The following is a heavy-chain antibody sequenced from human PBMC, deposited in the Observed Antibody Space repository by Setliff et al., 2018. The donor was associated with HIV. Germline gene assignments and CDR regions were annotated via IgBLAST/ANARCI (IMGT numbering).Heavy chain of an antibody. J-gene: IGHJ4*02. CDR2: RHYSGST. CDR3: AGQAAGPAGPFDY. CDR1: GDSVSSSSYY. Sequence: SETLSLTCTVSGDSVSSSSYYWGWIRQPPGKGLEWIASRHYSGSTHYNPSLYSRVTISVDASRNQFSLKLTSVTAADTAVYYCAGQAAGPAGPFDYWGQGTLVTVSS. V-gene: IGHV4-39*01.